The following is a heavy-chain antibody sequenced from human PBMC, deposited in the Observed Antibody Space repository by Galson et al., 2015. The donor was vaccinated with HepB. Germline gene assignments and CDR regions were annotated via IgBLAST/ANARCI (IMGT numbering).Heavy chain of an antibody. V-gene: IGHV3-33*01. CDR1: GFTFSRYG. D-gene: IGHD1-1*01. J-gene: IGHJ6*03. Sequence: SLRLSCAASGFTFSRYGMHWVRQAPGKGLEWVAIIWYDGNNQYYADSVKGRFTISRDNSKNTLSLQMDSLRAEDTAVYYCARAVGYRPYYYMDVWGKGTTVTVSS. CDR3: ARAVGYRPYYYMDV. CDR2: IWYDGNNQ.